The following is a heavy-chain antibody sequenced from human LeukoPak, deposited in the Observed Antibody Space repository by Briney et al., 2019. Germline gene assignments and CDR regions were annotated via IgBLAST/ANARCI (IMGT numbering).Heavy chain of an antibody. Sequence: GGSLRLSCAASGFTFTNYAMSWVRQAPGKGLEWVSVISGNGGSTYYADSVKGRFTISRDNSRNMIYLQMNSLRAEDTAVYYCAKGKLGTWPPSWFDPWGQGTLVTVSS. CDR3: AKGKLGTWPPSWFDP. CDR2: ISGNGGST. D-gene: IGHD4-23*01. J-gene: IGHJ5*02. CDR1: GFTFTNYA. V-gene: IGHV3-23*01.